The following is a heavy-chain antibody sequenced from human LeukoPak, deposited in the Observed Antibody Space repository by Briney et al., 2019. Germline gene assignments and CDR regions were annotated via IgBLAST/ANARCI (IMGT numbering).Heavy chain of an antibody. CDR2: INTNTGNP. D-gene: IGHD1-26*01. CDR1: GYTFTSYA. V-gene: IGHV7-4-1*02. CDR3: AFNSVGAQVPFDY. J-gene: IGHJ4*02. Sequence: ASVKVSCTASGYTFTSYAMNWVRQAPGQGLEWMGWINTNTGNPTYAQGFTGRFVFSLDTSVSTAYLQISSLKAEDTAVYYCAFNSVGAQVPFDYWGQGTLVTVSS.